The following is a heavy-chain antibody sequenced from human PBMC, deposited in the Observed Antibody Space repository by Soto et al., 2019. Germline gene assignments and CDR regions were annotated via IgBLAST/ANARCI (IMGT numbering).Heavy chain of an antibody. D-gene: IGHD1-1*01. Sequence: QMQLQESGPGLVKPSETLSLTCTVSGGSISRNSYYWGWIRQPPGKGLEWIGSIYYSGSTYYNPSPESRVTISGDTSKTQFSLKLSSVTAADTAVYYCARHDWNGVDYWGQGTLVTVSS. V-gene: IGHV4-39*01. CDR2: IYYSGST. CDR1: GGSISRNSYY. CDR3: ARHDWNGVDY. J-gene: IGHJ4*02.